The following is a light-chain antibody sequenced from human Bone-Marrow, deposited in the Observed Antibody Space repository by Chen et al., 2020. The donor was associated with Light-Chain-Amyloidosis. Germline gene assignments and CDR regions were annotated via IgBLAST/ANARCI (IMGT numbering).Light chain of an antibody. CDR2: GDF. J-gene: IGLJ3*02. CDR1: KNHL. CDR3: CSYTGSATWV. Sequence: QSALSQPASVSGSPGQSITISCTGEKNHLVSWYQHHSGQAPKLILYGDFRRPSGISDRFSGSKSGNTASLTISGLQNEDEAHYYCCSYTGSATWVFGGGTKLTVL. V-gene: IGLV2-23*01.